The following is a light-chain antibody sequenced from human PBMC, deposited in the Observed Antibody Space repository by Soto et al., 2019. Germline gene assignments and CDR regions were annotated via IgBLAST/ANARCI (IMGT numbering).Light chain of an antibody. CDR1: NIGLTNYNL. J-gene: IGLJ3*02. CDR3: CSYASSVM. CDR2: EGN. Sequence: QSALTQPASVSGSPGQSIYISCTGANIGLTNYNLVSWYQHRPGKAPQVIIYEGNKRPSGVSDRFSGSKSGNTASLTISGLQAEDEADYYCCSYASSVMFGRGTKVTVL. V-gene: IGLV2-23*01.